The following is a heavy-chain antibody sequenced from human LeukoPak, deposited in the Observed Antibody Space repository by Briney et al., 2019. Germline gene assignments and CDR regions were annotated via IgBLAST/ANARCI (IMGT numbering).Heavy chain of an antibody. CDR1: GFKFSSYA. D-gene: IGHD1-7*01. V-gene: IGHV3-7*01. J-gene: IGHJ4*02. CDR2: IRVDGSTE. CDR3: ARDRNYAFDN. Sequence: PGGSLRLSCAASGFKFSSYAMTWFRQAPGKGLEWVATIRVDGSTEYPVDSMKGRFTISRDNAKNSLHLQMNSLRVEDTAVYYCARDRNYAFDNWGQGTLVSVAS.